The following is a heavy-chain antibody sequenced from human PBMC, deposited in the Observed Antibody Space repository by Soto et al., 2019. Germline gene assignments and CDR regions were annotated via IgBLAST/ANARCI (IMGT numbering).Heavy chain of an antibody. Sequence: QVQLVQSGAEMKKPGASVKVSCKTSGINYNTYAIHWVRQAPGQGLEWMGWINTCNGDTRYSQNFQGRVTLTRDTSERTVYMDLDSLKSEDTGVYFCATAISGYVTWGQGTLRTVSS. V-gene: IGHV1-3*04. CDR3: ATAISGYVT. CDR1: GINYNTYA. J-gene: IGHJ4*02. D-gene: IGHD5-12*01. CDR2: INTCNGDT.